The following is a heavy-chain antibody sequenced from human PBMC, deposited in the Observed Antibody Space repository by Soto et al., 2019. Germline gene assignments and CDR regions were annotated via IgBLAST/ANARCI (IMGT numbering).Heavy chain of an antibody. CDR1: GYTFTSYG. CDR2: ISAYNGNT. D-gene: IGHD3-10*01. CDR3: AAATRTSIGYGVSGVAFDI. Sequence: GASVKVSCKASGYTFTSYGISWVRQAPGQGLEWMGWISAYNGNTNYAQKLQGRVTMTTDTSTSTAYMELRSLRSDDTAVYYCAAATRTSIGYGVSGVAFDIWGQGTMVTVSS. V-gene: IGHV1-18*01. J-gene: IGHJ3*02.